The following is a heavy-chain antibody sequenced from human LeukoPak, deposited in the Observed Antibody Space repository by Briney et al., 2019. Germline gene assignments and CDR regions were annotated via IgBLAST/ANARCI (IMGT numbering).Heavy chain of an antibody. CDR2: TYYSGST. V-gene: IGHV4-39*07. Sequence: PSETLPLTCTVSGGSISSSSYYWGWIRQPPGKGLEWIGSTYYSGSTYYNPSLKCRVTISVDTSKNQFSLKLSSVTAADTAVYYCARSYYYGSGIEYYFDYWGQGTLVTASS. J-gene: IGHJ4*02. CDR1: GGSISSSSYY. D-gene: IGHD3-10*01. CDR3: ARSYYYGSGIEYYFDY.